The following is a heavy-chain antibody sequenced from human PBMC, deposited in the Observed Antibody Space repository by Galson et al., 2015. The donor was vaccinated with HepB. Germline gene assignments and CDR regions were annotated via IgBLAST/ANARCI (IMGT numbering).Heavy chain of an antibody. J-gene: IGHJ4*02. CDR1: GGTFSSYA. V-gene: IGHV1-69*13. Sequence: SVKVSCKASGGTFSSYAISWVRQAPGQGLEWMGGIIPIFGTTNYAQKFQGRVTITADESTSTAYMELSSLRSEDTAVYYCARVFAQLSGGYYFDYWGQGTLVTVSS. CDR2: IIPIFGTT. CDR3: ARVFAQLSGGYYFDY. D-gene: IGHD3-10*01.